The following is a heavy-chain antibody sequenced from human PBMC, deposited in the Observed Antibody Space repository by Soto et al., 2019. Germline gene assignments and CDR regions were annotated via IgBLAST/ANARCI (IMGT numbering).Heavy chain of an antibody. CDR2: ISDDGVSK. D-gene: IGHD3-22*01. CDR1: GLTFSNYG. CDR3: ATDYYYDTSVINV. J-gene: IGHJ6*02. Sequence: GGSLRLSCAASGLTFSNYGMHWVRQAPGKGLEWVAVISDDGVSKYYADSVQGRFTISRDNSESAVFLQMNSLRPDDTALSFFATDYYYDTSVINVCGQGTPLTVS. V-gene: IGHV3-30*03.